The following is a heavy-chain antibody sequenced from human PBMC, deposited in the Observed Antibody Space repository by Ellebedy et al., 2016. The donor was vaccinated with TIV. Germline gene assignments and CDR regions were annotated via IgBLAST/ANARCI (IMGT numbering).Heavy chain of an antibody. Sequence: GESLKISCAGSGLTFKGYTVNWIRQAPGKGLEWVSSISSRSNYIYYAESVRGRFTISRDDAQNSLYLQMNDLRGEDTARYYCVVLELADSWGQGSLVSVSS. D-gene: IGHD1-7*01. CDR1: GLTFKGYT. CDR2: ISSRSNYI. CDR3: VVLELADS. V-gene: IGHV3-21*01. J-gene: IGHJ4*02.